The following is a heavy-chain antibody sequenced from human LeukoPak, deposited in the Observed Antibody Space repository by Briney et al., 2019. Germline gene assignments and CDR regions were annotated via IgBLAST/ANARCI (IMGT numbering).Heavy chain of an antibody. CDR2: IYSGGST. Sequence: GGSLRLSCAASGFTVSSNYMSWVRQAPGKGLEWVSIIYSGGSTYYADSVKGRFTISRDNSKNTLYLQMNSLRAEDTAVYYCARSARRDGYNFDYYYMDVWGKGTTVTISS. J-gene: IGHJ6*03. CDR3: ARSARRDGYNFDYYYMDV. CDR1: GFTVSSNY. D-gene: IGHD5-24*01. V-gene: IGHV3-53*01.